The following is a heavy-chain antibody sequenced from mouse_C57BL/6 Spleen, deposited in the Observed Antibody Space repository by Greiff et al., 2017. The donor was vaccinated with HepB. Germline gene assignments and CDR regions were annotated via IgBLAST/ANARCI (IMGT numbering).Heavy chain of an antibody. J-gene: IGHJ4*01. CDR2: ISDGGSYT. CDR3: ASYSNYADYYAMDY. D-gene: IGHD2-5*01. Sequence: EVKLVESGGGLVKPGGSLKLSCAASGFTFSSYAMSWVRQTPEKRLEWVATISDGGSYTYYPDNVKGRFTISRDNAKNNLYLQMSHLKSEDTAMYYCASYSNYADYYAMDYWGQGTSVTVSS. CDR1: GFTFSSYA. V-gene: IGHV5-4*03.